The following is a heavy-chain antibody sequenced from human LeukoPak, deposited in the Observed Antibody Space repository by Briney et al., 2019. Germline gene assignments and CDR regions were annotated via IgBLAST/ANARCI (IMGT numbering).Heavy chain of an antibody. CDR3: ARSHDHLWGNYPDY. V-gene: IGHV4-39*07. Sequence: SETLSLTCTVSGGSISSSSYYWGWIRQPPGKGLEWIGSIYYSGSTYYNPSLKSRVTISVDKSKNQFSLKLSSVTAADTAVYYCARSHDHLWGNYPDYWGQGTLVTVSS. D-gene: IGHD3-16*02. CDR2: IYYSGST. CDR1: GGSISSSSYY. J-gene: IGHJ4*02.